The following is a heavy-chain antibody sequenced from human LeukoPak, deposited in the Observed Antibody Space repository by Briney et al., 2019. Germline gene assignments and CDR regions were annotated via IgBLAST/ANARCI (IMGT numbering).Heavy chain of an antibody. Sequence: GGSLRLSCAASGFTFSSYSMNWVRQAPGKGLEWVSSISSSSSYIYYADSVKGRFTISRDNAKNSPYLQMNSLRAEDTAVYYCARDRVVRGVIIRFDYWGQGTLVTVSS. V-gene: IGHV3-21*01. CDR3: ARDRVVRGVIIRFDY. J-gene: IGHJ4*02. CDR1: GFTFSSYS. CDR2: ISSSSSYI. D-gene: IGHD3-10*01.